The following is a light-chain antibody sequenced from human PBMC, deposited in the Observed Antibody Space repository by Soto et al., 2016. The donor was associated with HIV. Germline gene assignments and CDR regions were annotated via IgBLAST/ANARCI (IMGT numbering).Light chain of an antibody. V-gene: IGLV3-21*03. CDR1: NIASKS. CDR2: DDS. CDR3: QVWDSHTDHYV. Sequence: SYELSQPPSVSVAPGKTATITCGGDNIASKSVHWYQQKPGQAPVLVVYDDSQRPSGIPERFSGSNSGNTATLTINRVEAWDEADYYCQVWDSHTDHYVFGTGSMVTVL. J-gene: IGLJ1*01.